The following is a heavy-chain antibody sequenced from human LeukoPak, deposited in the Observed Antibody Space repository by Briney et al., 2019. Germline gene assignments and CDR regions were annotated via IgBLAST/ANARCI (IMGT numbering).Heavy chain of an antibody. CDR2: MNPNSGNT. CDR1: GYTFTSYD. D-gene: IGHD3-10*01. J-gene: IGHJ4*02. V-gene: IGHV1-8*01. Sequence: ASVKVSCKASGYTFTSYDINWVRQATGQGLEWMGWMNPNSGNTGYAQKFQGRVTMTRNTSISTAYMELSSLRSEDTAVYYCHTGSYYRRYYFDYWGQGTLDTVSS. CDR3: HTGSYYRRYYFDY.